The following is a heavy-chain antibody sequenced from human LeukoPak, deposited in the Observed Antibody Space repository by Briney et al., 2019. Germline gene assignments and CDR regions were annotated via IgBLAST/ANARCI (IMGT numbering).Heavy chain of an antibody. D-gene: IGHD2-2*02. V-gene: IGHV4-39*01. J-gene: IGHJ5*02. CDR3: ARHGRGYCSSTSCYTAPNWFDP. CDR2: IYYSGST. CDR1: GFTVSSNY. Sequence: GSLRLSCAASGFTVSSNYMSWVRQAPGKGLEWIGSIYYSGSTYYNPSLKSRVTISVDTSKNQFSLKLSSVTAADTAVYYCARHGRGYCSSTSCYTAPNWFDPWGQGTLVTVSS.